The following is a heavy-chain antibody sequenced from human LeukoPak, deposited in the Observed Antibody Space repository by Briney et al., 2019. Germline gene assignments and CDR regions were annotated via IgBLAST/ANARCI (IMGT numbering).Heavy chain of an antibody. J-gene: IGHJ5*02. D-gene: IGHD2-8*01. CDR3: TTGRMIYATNWAVSWFDP. CDR2: VKTKGDGGAA. Sequence: PGGSLRLSCAASGFTFSSYSMNWVRQAPGKGLEWVGRVKTKGDGGAADYAAPVKGRFTISRDDSTKTLYLQMNSLKTEDTAVYYCTTGRMIYATNWAVSWFDPWGQGTLVTVSS. CDR1: GFTFSSYS. V-gene: IGHV3-15*01.